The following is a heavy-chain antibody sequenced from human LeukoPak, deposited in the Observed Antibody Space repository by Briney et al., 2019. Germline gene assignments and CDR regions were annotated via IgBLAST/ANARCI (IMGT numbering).Heavy chain of an antibody. CDR1: GGSISSYY. Sequence: SETLSLTCTVSGGSISSYYWSWIRQPPGKGLEWIGYIYYSGSTNYNPSLKSRVTISVDTSKNQFSLKLSSVTAADTAVYYCARDIVVVPAAPLYYYYYMDVWGKGTTVTVSS. CDR2: IYYSGST. CDR3: ARDIVVVPAAPLYYYYYMDV. J-gene: IGHJ6*03. V-gene: IGHV4-59*01. D-gene: IGHD2-2*01.